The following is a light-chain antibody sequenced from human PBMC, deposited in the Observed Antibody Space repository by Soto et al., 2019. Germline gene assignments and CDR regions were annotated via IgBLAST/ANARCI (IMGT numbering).Light chain of an antibody. J-gene: IGLJ1*01. CDR2: EVT. V-gene: IGLV2-14*01. CDR1: SSDVGGYNY. Sequence: QSVLTQPASVSGSPGQSITISCTGTSSDVGGYNYVSWYQQRPGKAPKLMIYEVTNRPSGISNRFSGSKSGNTASLTITGLQAEDEADYYCSSFISTSTLPYVFGTGTKVTVL. CDR3: SSFISTSTLPYV.